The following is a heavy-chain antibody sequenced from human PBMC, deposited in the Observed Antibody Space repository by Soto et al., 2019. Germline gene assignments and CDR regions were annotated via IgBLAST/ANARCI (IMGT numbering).Heavy chain of an antibody. CDR1: SGSISSSNW. V-gene: IGHV4-4*02. Sequence: QVQLQESGPGLVKPSGTLSLTCAVSSGSISSSNWWSWVRQPPGKGLEWIGDIYHSGSTNYNPSLKSRVTISVDKSKNQFSLKLSSVTAADTAVYYCARDRNYGSGSYSYFDYWGQGTLVTVSS. J-gene: IGHJ4*02. CDR3: ARDRNYGSGSYSYFDY. D-gene: IGHD3-10*01. CDR2: IYHSGST.